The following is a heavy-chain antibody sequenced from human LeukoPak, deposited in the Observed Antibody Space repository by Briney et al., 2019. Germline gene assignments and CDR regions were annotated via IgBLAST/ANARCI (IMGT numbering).Heavy chain of an antibody. V-gene: IGHV3-30-3*01. CDR2: ISYDGSNK. Sequence: PGGSLRLSCAASGITFITYAMHWVRQTPGKGLEWVAVISYDGSNKYYADSVKGRFTISRDNSKNTLYLQVNSLRAEDTAVYYCARDFEITMVVADYWGQGTLVTVSS. J-gene: IGHJ4*02. D-gene: IGHD3-22*01. CDR1: GITFITYA. CDR3: ARDFEITMVVADY.